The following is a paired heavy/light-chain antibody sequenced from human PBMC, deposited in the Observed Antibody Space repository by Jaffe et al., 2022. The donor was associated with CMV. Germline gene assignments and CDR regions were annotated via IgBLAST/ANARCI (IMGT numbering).Heavy chain of an antibody. D-gene: IGHD4-4*01. CDR2: VNPDSGTT. CDR1: GYAFTNHY. Sequence: QVQVVQSGAEVKKPGASVKISCEASGYAFTNHYIQWVRQAPGLGLEWMGIVNPDSGTTSYAQNFQDRVTMTTDTSARTVYMELRSLRLEDTAVYYCARGRSGGNSRSPLDIWGQGTMVTVSS. V-gene: IGHV1-46*01. J-gene: IGHJ3*02. CDR3: ARGRSGGNSRSPLDI.
Light chain of an antibody. CDR3: QQYNAYPRT. CDR1: HSVNTW. Sequence: DIQMTQSPSTLSASVGDRVTITCRASHSVNTWLAWYRQKPGKAPELLILEASNVASGVPSRFTGSGSGTEFTLTISNLQPDDFATYYCQQYNAYPRTFGGGTRVEIK. CDR2: EAS. J-gene: IGKJ4*01. V-gene: IGKV1-5*03.